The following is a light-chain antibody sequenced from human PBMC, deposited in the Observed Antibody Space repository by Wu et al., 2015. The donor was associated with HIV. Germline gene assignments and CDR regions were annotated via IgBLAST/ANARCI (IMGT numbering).Light chain of an antibody. CDR2: DAS. V-gene: IGKV1-33*01. Sequence: DIQMTQSPSSLSASVGDRVTITCQASQDISNYLNWYQQKPGKAPKLLIYDASNLETGVPSRFSGSGSGTDFTLTISSLKPEDVATYYCQQYDVLPITFGPGTKVDI. CDR3: QQYDVLPIT. J-gene: IGKJ3*01. CDR1: QDISNY.